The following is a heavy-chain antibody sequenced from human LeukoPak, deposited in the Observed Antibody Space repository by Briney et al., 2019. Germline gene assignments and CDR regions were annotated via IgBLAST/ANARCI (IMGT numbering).Heavy chain of an antibody. CDR3: ARTDSSSGTHWYFDL. CDR1: GGSISSYY. J-gene: IGHJ2*01. Sequence: SETLSLTCTVSGGSISSYYWSWIRQPPGKGLEWIGYIYYSGSTNYNPSLKSRVTISVDTSKNQFSLKLSSVTAADTAVYYCARTDSSSGTHWYFDLWGRGTLVTVSS. D-gene: IGHD6-13*01. CDR2: IYYSGST. V-gene: IGHV4-59*01.